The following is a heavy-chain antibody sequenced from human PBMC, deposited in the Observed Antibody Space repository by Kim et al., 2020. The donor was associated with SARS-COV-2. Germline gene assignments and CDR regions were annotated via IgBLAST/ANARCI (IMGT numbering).Heavy chain of an antibody. V-gene: IGHV4-61*02. Sequence: SETLSLTCTVSGGSISSGSYYWSWIRQPAGKGLEWIGRIYTSGSTNYNPSLKSRVTISVDTSKNQFSLKLSSVTAADTAVYYCARGLVRGFAFYYYYGMDVWGQGTTVTVSS. CDR2: IYTSGST. D-gene: IGHD3-10*01. CDR1: GGSISSGSYY. J-gene: IGHJ6*02. CDR3: ARGLVRGFAFYYYYGMDV.